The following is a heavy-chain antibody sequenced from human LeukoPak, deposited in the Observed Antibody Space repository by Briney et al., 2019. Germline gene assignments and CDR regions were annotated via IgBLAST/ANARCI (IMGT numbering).Heavy chain of an antibody. CDR1: GYTLSHTD. CDR3: ARGSYILDDPRGVTAC. D-gene: IGHD2-21*02. Sequence: GGSLTLLCAASGYTLSHTDRICGRQAPGKGLEWVSVIYGGGGTHYADSVKGRFTISRDNSKNTLYLQMNSLIAEDTAVYYCARGSYILDDPRGVTACWGQGALVTVSS. CDR2: IYGGGGT. V-gene: IGHV3-66*01. J-gene: IGHJ4*02.